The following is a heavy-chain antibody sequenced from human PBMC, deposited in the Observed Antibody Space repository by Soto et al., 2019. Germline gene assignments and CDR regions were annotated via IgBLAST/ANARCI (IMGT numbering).Heavy chain of an antibody. CDR1: GYTLTELS. V-gene: IGHV1-24*01. Sequence: GASVKVSCKVSGYTLTELSMHWVRQAPGKGLEWMGGFDPEDGETIYAQKFQGRVTMTEDTSTDTAYMELSSLRSEDTAVYYCATVPVEYYYGSGSYDWFDPWGQGTLVTVSS. CDR3: ATVPVEYYYGSGSYDWFDP. J-gene: IGHJ5*02. D-gene: IGHD3-10*01. CDR2: FDPEDGET.